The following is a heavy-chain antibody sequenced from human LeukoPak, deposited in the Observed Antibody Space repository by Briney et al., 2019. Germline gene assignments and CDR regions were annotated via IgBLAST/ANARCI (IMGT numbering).Heavy chain of an antibody. J-gene: IGHJ4*02. V-gene: IGHV3-48*04. Sequence: GGSLRLSCEVSGFHFSDYSMNWVRQAPGKGLEWISYFDDRNGAASTSYADSVKGRFIISRDAAKNSLYLQMNSLRAEDTAVYYCARDRGGSYSAIDYWGQGTLVTVSS. CDR3: ARDRGGSYSAIDY. CDR2: FDDRNGAAST. D-gene: IGHD1-26*01. CDR1: GFHFSDYS.